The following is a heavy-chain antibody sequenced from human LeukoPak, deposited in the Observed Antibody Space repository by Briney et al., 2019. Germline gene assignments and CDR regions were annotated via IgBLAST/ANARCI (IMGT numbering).Heavy chain of an antibody. J-gene: IGHJ4*02. CDR2: INPSSGGT. CDR3: ARETGGSFEYFDY. V-gene: IGHV1-2*06. CDR1: GGTFSSYA. Sequence: GASEKVSCKASGGTFSSYAISWVRQAPGQGLEWMGRINPSSGGTNYAQKFQGRVTMTRDTSITTAYMGLSSLRSDDTAVYYCARETGGSFEYFDYWGQGTLVTVSS. D-gene: IGHD7-27*01.